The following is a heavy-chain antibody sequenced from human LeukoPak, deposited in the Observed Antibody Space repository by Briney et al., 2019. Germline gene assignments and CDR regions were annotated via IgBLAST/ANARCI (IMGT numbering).Heavy chain of an antibody. CDR1: GFTFSTYA. Sequence: PGGSLRLSCVASGFTFSTYAMNWVRQAQGKGLEWVSAISGNGGSTYYADSVKGRFTISRDNSKNTLFLQMNSLRAEDTAVYYCARDGDGLIFPTDSRGQGTLVTVSS. J-gene: IGHJ4*02. CDR2: ISGNGGST. D-gene: IGHD2-21*01. CDR3: ARDGDGLIFPTDS. V-gene: IGHV3-23*01.